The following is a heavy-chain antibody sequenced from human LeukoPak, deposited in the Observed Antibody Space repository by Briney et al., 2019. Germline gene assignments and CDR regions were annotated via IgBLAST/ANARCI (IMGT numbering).Heavy chain of an antibody. CDR3: AKGSLGSWYYFDY. J-gene: IGHJ4*02. CDR2: FSRSGPDT. V-gene: IGHV3-23*01. CDR1: GFTFGSSA. D-gene: IGHD6-13*01. Sequence: PGGSLRLSCAASGFTFGSSAMSWVRQAPGKGPEWVSTFSRSGPDTYYADSVKGRFTIFRDNSKNTLYLQMNSLRAEDTAVYCCAKGSLGSWYYFDYWGQGTLVTVSS.